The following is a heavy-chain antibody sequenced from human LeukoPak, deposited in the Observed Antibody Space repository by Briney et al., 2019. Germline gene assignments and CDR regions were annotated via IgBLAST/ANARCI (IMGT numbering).Heavy chain of an antibody. D-gene: IGHD5-24*01. CDR1: GFTFSSYS. V-gene: IGHV3-21*01. CDR3: ARAGRDGYKSGYFDY. Sequence: GGSLRLSCAASGFTFSSYSMNWVRQAPGKGLEWVSSISSSSSYIYYADSVKGRFTISRDNAKNSLYLQMNSLGAEDTAVYYCARAGRDGYKSGYFDYWGQGTLVTVSS. CDR2: ISSSSSYI. J-gene: IGHJ4*02.